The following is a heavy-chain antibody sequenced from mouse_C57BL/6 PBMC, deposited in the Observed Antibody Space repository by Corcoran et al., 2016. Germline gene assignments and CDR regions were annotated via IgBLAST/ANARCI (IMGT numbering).Heavy chain of an antibody. CDR2: INPNNGGT. CDR3: ASGNYGYFDV. D-gene: IGHD1-1*01. V-gene: IGHV1-18*01. CDR1: GYTFTDYN. J-gene: IGHJ1*03. Sequence: ELQLQQSGPELVKPVASVKIPCKASGYTFTDYNMDWVKQSHGKSLEWIGDINPNNGGTIYNQKFKGKATLTVDKSSSTAYMELRSLTSEDTAVYYCASGNYGYFDVWGTGTTVTVSS.